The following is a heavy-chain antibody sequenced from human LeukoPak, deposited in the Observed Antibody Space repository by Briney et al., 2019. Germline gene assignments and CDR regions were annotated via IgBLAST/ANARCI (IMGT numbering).Heavy chain of an antibody. J-gene: IGHJ5*02. CDR2: ISYDGSNK. CDR3: AKDLMADYGTT. Sequence: GGSLRLSCAASGFTFSSYGMHWVRQAPGKGLEWVAVISYDGSNKYYADSVKGRFTISRDNSKNTLYLQMNSLRAEDTAVYYSAKDLMADYGTTWGQGTLVTVSS. CDR1: GFTFSSYG. D-gene: IGHD4-17*01. V-gene: IGHV3-30*18.